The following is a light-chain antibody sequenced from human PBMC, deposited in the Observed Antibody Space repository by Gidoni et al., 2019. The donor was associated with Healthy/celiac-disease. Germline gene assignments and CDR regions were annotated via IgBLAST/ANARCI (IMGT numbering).Light chain of an antibody. J-gene: IGKJ4*01. CDR3: QQYNNWPLT. CDR2: DAS. V-gene: IGKV3-15*01. Sequence: DIVLTQSPANLSVSPGESATLSCRASQSVSSNLAWYQQKPGQAPRRLIYDASTRATGIPARFNGSGSGAEVTLTISSLQSEDFAVYYCQQYNNWPLTFGGGTKVEIK. CDR1: QSVSSN.